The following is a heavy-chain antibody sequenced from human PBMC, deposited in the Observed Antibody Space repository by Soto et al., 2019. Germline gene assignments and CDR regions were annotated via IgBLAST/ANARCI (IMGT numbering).Heavy chain of an antibody. D-gene: IGHD3-10*01. V-gene: IGHV3-48*02. J-gene: IGHJ3*02. CDR1: GFTFSSYS. Sequence: EVQLVESGGGLVQPGGSLRLSCAASGFTFSSYSMKWVRQAPGKGLEWVSYISSSSSTIYYADSVKGRFTISRDNAKNSLYLQMNSLRDEDTAVYYCARAQAYYYGSGDAFDIWGQGTMVTVSS. CDR3: ARAQAYYYGSGDAFDI. CDR2: ISSSSSTI.